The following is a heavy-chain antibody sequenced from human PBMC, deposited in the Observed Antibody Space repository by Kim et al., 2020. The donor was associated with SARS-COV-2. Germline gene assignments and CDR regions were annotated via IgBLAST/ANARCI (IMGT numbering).Heavy chain of an antibody. V-gene: IGHV3-74*01. CDR3: ARGHLGELSSNDY. J-gene: IGHJ4*02. Sequence: ADSVKGRFTISRDNAKNTLYLQINSLRAEDTAVYYCARGHLGELSSNDYWGQGTLVTVSS. D-gene: IGHD3-16*02.